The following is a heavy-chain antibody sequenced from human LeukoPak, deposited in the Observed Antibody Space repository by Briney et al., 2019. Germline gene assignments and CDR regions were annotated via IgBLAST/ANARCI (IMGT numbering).Heavy chain of an antibody. V-gene: IGHV4-34*01. D-gene: IGHD2-2*01. J-gene: IGHJ4*02. CDR1: GGSFSGYY. CDR2: INHSGST. Sequence: PSETLSLTCAVYGGSFSGYYWSWIRQAPGKGLEWIGEINHSGSTNYNPSLKSRVTISIDTSKNQFSLKLSSVTAADTAVYYCARNRRGPAAIDYWGQGTLVTVSS. CDR3: ARNRRGPAAIDY.